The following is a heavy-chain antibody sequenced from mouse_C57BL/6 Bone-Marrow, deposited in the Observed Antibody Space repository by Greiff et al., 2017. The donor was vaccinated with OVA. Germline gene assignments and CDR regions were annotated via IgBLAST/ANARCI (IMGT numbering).Heavy chain of an antibody. CDR2: ISNGGGST. CDR1: GFTFSDYY. CDR3: ASAYYINHTLFDY. V-gene: IGHV5-12*01. J-gene: IGHJ2*01. D-gene: IGHD2-5*01. Sequence: EVMLVESGGGLVQPGGSLKLSCAASGFTFSDYYMYWVRQTPEKRLEWVAYISNGGGSTYYPDTVKGRFTISRDNAKNTLYLQMSRLKSEDTAMYYCASAYYINHTLFDYWGQGTTLTVSS.